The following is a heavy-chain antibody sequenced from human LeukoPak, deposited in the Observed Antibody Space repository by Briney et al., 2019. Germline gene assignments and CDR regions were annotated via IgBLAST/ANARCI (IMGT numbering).Heavy chain of an antibody. V-gene: IGHV4-4*02. J-gene: IGHJ5*02. CDR2: IYHSGST. CDR1: GGSISSSNW. D-gene: IGHD6-13*01. CDR3: ARDHPIAAAVSWFDP. Sequence: SETLSLTCGVSGGSISSSNWWSWVRQPPGKGLEWIGEIYHSGSTNYNPSLKSRVTISVDKSKNQFSLKLSSVTAADTAVYYCARDHPIAAAVSWFDPWGQGTLVTVSS.